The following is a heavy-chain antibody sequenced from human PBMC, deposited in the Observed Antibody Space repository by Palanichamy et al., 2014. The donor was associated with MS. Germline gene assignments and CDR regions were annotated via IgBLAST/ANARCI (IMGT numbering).Heavy chain of an antibody. V-gene: IGHV3-30-3*01. D-gene: IGHD4-17*01. CDR1: GFTFSRNA. Sequence: QVQLVESGGGVVQPGRSLRLSCVDSGFTFSRNAMHWARQAPGKGLEWVAVILYDGSTAFYADSVKGRFTISRDNSKNTLYLQMHSLRTEDTAVYYCVSDYDDWEFDYWGQGTLVTVSS. CDR3: VSDYDDWEFDY. CDR2: ILYDGSTA. J-gene: IGHJ4*02.